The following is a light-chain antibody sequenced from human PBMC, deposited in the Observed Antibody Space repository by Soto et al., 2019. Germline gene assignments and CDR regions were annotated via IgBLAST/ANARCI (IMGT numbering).Light chain of an antibody. V-gene: IGKV3-20*01. CDR2: GAS. CDR3: QQYGSSPYT. J-gene: IGKJ2*01. Sequence: EIVLTQSPGTLSLSPGERATLSCRASQSVSSSYLAWYQQKPGQAPRLLIYGASSRATGIPDRFSGSGSGTDFTLTISRLEPEDFALYYCQQYGSSPYTFGQGTKL. CDR1: QSVSSSY.